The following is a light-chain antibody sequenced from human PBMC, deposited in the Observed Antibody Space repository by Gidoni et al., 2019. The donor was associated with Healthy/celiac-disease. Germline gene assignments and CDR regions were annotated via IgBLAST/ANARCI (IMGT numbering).Light chain of an antibody. V-gene: IGKV1-6*01. Sequence: AIQMTQSPSSLSASVGDRVTITCRASQGIRNDSGWYQQKPGKAPKLLSYAASSLQSGVPSRFSGSGSGTDFTLTISLLHPEYFATYYCLQDYNSPWTFGQGTKVEIK. CDR3: LQDYNSPWT. J-gene: IGKJ1*01. CDR1: QGIRND. CDR2: AAS.